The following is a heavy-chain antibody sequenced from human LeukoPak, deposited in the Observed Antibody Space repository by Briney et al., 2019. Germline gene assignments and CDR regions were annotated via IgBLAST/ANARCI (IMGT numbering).Heavy chain of an antibody. CDR2: INPNSGGT. D-gene: IGHD5-12*01. CDR3: ARDSREYSGYDDFDY. Sequence: EASVKVSCKASGYTFTGYYMHWVRQAPGQGLEWMGWINPNSGGTNYAQKFQGRVTMTRDTSISTAYMELSRLRSDDTAVYYCARDSREYSGYDDFDYWGQGTLVTVSS. V-gene: IGHV1-2*02. CDR1: GYTFTGYY. J-gene: IGHJ4*02.